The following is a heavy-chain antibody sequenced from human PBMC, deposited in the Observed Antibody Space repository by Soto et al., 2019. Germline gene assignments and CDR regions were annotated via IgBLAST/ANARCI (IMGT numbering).Heavy chain of an antibody. D-gene: IGHD5-18*01. CDR2: IWYDGSNK. Sequence: QVQLVESGGGVVQPGRSLRLSCAASGFTFSSYGMHLVRQAPGKGLEGVAVIWYDGSNKYYADSVKGRFTISRDNSKNTLYPQMNRLRAEDTAVYYCARDTSTAMGHFDYWGQGTLVTVSS. CDR3: ARDTSTAMGHFDY. CDR1: GFTFSSYG. J-gene: IGHJ4*02. V-gene: IGHV3-33*01.